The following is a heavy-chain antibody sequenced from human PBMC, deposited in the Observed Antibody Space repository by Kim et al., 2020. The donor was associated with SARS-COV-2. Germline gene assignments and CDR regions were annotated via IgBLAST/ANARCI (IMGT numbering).Heavy chain of an antibody. CDR2: ISSSSSYI. D-gene: IGHD6-19*01. V-gene: IGHV3-21*01. Sequence: GGSLRLSCEASGFIFSSYSMNWVRQAPGKGLEWVSSISSSSSYIYYADSVKGRFTISRDNAKNSLYLQMNSLRAEDTAVYYCARQISSSPTWNYYYYGMVVWGQGTTVTVSS. CDR1: GFIFSSYS. CDR3: ARQISSSPTWNYYYYGMVV. J-gene: IGHJ6*02.